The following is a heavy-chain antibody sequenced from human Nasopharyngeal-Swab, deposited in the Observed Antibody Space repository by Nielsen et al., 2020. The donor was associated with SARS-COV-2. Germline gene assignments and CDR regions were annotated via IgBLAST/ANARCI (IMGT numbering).Heavy chain of an antibody. CDR3: TRHPAPTAMVDSYWFDP. D-gene: IGHD5-18*01. Sequence: GGSLRLSCAASGFTFSGSAMHWVRQASGKGLEWVGRIRSKANSYETAYAASVKGRFTISRDDSKNTAYLQMNSLKTEDTAVYYCTRHPAPTAMVDSYWFDPWGQGTLVTVSS. J-gene: IGHJ5*02. CDR2: IRSKANSYET. V-gene: IGHV3-73*01. CDR1: GFTFSGSA.